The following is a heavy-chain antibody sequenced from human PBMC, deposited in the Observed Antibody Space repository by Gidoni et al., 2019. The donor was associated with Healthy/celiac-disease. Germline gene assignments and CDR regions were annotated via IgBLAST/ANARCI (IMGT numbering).Heavy chain of an antibody. CDR1: GFTFSSYD. D-gene: IGHD2-15*01. J-gene: IGHJ2*01. Sequence: EVQLVESGGGLVQPGGSLRLPCAASGFTFSSYDMHWVRQATGKGLEWVSAIGTAGDTSYPGSVKGRFTISRENAKNSLYLQMNSLRAGDTAVYYCARVEAETPHWYFDLWGRGTLVTVSS. V-gene: IGHV3-13*01. CDR2: IGTAGDT. CDR3: ARVEAETPHWYFDL.